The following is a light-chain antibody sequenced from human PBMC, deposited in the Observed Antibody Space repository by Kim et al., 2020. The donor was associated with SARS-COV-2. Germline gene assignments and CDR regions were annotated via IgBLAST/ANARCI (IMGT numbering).Light chain of an antibody. V-gene: IGLV2-14*03. CDR2: DVY. Sequence: QSALTQPASVSGSPGQSITISCTGTTSDVGNYDYVSWYQQHPGKAPKLMIYDVYKRPSGVSNRFSGTKSGNTASVTISGLQAEDEADYYCSSYTTSSTYLFGVGTQLTVL. J-gene: IGLJ3*02. CDR3: SSYTTSSTYL. CDR1: TSDVGNYDY.